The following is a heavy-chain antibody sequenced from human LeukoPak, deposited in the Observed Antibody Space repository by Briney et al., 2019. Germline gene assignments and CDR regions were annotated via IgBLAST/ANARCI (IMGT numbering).Heavy chain of an antibody. CDR2: INPSSGAT. Sequence: ASVKVSCKTSGYAFTSYYIHWVRQAPGQGLEWMGIINPSSGATNYAQKFQGRVTMTRDTSTSTVYMELSSQRSEDTAVYYCARATNFYYYYGMDVWGQGTTVTVSS. CDR3: ARATNFYYYYGMDV. CDR1: GYAFTSYY. D-gene: IGHD1-26*01. V-gene: IGHV1-46*01. J-gene: IGHJ6*02.